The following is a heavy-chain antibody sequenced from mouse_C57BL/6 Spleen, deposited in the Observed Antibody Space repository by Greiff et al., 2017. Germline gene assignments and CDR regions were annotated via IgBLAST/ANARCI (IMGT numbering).Heavy chain of an antibody. J-gene: IGHJ1*03. CDR3: SRAYGSSYEYFDV. CDR1: GYTFTSYW. D-gene: IGHD1-1*01. CDR2: IDPSDGYT. V-gene: IGHV1-69*01. Sequence: VQLQQPGAELVMPGASVKLSCKASGYTFTSYWMHWVKQRPGQGLEWIGEIDPSDGYTNYNQKFKGKSTLTVDKSSSTAYMQLSSLTSEDSAVYYCSRAYGSSYEYFDVWGTGTTVTVSS.